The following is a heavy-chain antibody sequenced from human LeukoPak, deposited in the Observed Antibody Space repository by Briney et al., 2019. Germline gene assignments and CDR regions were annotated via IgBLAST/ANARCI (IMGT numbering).Heavy chain of an antibody. Sequence: PGGSLRLSCAASGFTFSDYYMSWIRQAPGKGLEWVSYISSSGSTIYYADSVKGRFTISRDNAKNSLYLQMNSLRAEDTAVYCCASHLWFGEFDYWGQGTLVTVSS. J-gene: IGHJ4*02. CDR1: GFTFSDYY. CDR2: ISSSGSTI. V-gene: IGHV3-11*01. D-gene: IGHD3-10*01. CDR3: ASHLWFGEFDY.